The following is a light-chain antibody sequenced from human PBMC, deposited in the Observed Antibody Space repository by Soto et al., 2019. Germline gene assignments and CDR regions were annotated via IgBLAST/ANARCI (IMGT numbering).Light chain of an antibody. Sequence: QSALTQPASVSGSPGQSITISCTGTSSDVGGYNYVSWYQQHPGKAPKLMIYEVSNRPSGVSNRFSGSKSGNTASLTISGLQAEDEADYYCSSYTSSSTLXFGTGXKVTVL. V-gene: IGLV2-14*01. CDR3: SSYTSSSTLX. J-gene: IGLJ1*01. CDR1: SSDVGGYNY. CDR2: EVS.